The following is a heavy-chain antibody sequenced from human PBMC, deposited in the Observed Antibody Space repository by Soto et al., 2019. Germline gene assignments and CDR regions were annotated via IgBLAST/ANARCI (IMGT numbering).Heavy chain of an antibody. CDR1: GYTFTSYG. D-gene: IGHD1-20*01. CDR2: ISAYNGNT. V-gene: IGHV1-18*01. CDR3: ARDTQDNWNPAYFDY. Sequence: ASVKVSCKASGYTFTSYGISWVRQAPGQGLEWMGWISAYNGNTNYAQKLQGRVTMTTDTSTSTAYMELRSLRSDDTAVYYCARDTQDNWNPAYFDYWGQGTLVTVSS. J-gene: IGHJ4*02.